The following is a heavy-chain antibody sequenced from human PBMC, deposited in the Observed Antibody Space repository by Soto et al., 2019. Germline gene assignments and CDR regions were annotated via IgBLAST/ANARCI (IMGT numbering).Heavy chain of an antibody. Sequence: GASVEVSCKXSGYTFTSYYMHWVRQAPGQGLEWMGIINPSGGSTSYAQKFQGRVTMTRDTSTSTVYMELSSLRSEDTAVYYCARDQRYYDSSGPLGYWGQGTLVTVSS. CDR2: INPSGGST. CDR3: ARDQRYYDSSGPLGY. D-gene: IGHD3-22*01. CDR1: GYTFTSYY. J-gene: IGHJ4*02. V-gene: IGHV1-46*01.